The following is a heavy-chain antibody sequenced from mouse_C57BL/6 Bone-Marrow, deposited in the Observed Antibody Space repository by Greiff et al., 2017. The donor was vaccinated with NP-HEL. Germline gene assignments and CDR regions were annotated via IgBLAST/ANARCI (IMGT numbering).Heavy chain of an antibody. D-gene: IGHD1-1*01. CDR1: GYTFTDYE. J-gene: IGHJ3*01. V-gene: IGHV1-15*01. Sequence: QVQLKQSGAELVRPGASVTLSCKASGYTFTDYEMHWVKQTPVHGLEWIGAIDPETGGTAYNQKFKGKAILTADKSSSTAYMELRSLTSEDSAVYYCTKGRRLLLAWFAYWGQGTLVTVSA. CDR3: TKGRRLLLAWFAY. CDR2: IDPETGGT.